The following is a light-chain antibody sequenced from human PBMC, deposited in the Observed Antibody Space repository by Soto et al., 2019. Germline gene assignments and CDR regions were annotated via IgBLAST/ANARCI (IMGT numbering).Light chain of an antibody. CDR2: EAS. V-gene: IGKV1-16*01. CDR1: EDISNF. Sequence: DIQMTQSPSSLSASVEDRVTITCRASEDISNFLAWFQQRPGEAPQSLMFEASYLESGVSSRFSGSGYGTDFTLTISSLQPEDIATYYCQQYKAHPPTFGGGSKVQI. CDR3: QQYKAHPPT. J-gene: IGKJ4*01.